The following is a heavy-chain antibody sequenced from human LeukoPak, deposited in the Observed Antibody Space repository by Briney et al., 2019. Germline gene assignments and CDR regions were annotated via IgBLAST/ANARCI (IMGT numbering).Heavy chain of an antibody. CDR1: GFTVSSNY. V-gene: IGHV3-53*05. J-gene: IGHJ6*03. D-gene: IGHD3-10*01. Sequence: GGSLRLSCAASGFTVSSNYMTWVRQAPGKGLEWVSFIPKNGSTYYADTVKGRFTISRDNSENKVSLQLNSLSAADTAVYYCAGSLRVRGVPDYRDVWGKGTTVTISS. CDR3: AGSLRVRGVPDYRDV. CDR2: IPKNGST.